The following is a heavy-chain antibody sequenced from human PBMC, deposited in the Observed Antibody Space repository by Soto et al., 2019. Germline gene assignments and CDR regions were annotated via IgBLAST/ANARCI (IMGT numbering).Heavy chain of an antibody. CDR2: ISGSGGST. V-gene: IGHV3-23*01. Sequence: TGGSLRLSCAASGFTFSSYAMSWARQAPGKGLEWVSAISGSGGSTYYADSVKGRFTISRDNSKNTLYLQMNSLRAEDTAVYYCAGYCSGGSCYPGAFDYWGQGTLVTVSS. CDR3: AGYCSGGSCYPGAFDY. CDR1: GFTFSSYA. D-gene: IGHD2-15*01. J-gene: IGHJ4*02.